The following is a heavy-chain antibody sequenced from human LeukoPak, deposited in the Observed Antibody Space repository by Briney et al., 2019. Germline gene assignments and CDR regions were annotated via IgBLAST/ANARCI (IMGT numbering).Heavy chain of an antibody. J-gene: IGHJ4*02. V-gene: IGHV3-23*01. D-gene: IGHD3-10*01. CDR3: AKDGYYGSGPPDY. Sequence: GGSLRLSCAASGFTFGSYAMSWVRQAPGKGLEWVSAISGSGGSTYYADSVKGRFTISRDNSKNTLYLQMNSLRAEDTAVYYCAKDGYYGSGPPDYWGQGTLVTVSS. CDR1: GFTFGSYA. CDR2: ISGSGGST.